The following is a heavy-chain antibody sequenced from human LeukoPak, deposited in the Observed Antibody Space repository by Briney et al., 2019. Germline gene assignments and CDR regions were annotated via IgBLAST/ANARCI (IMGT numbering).Heavy chain of an antibody. CDR2: IYHSGST. Sequence: SGTLSLTCTVSGYSISSGYYWGWIRQPPGKGLEWIGSIYHSGSTYYNPSLKSRVTISVDTSKNQFSLKLSSVTAADTAVYYCARGIAARGKPNWFDPWGQGTLVTVSS. J-gene: IGHJ5*02. D-gene: IGHD6-6*01. CDR3: ARGIAARGKPNWFDP. CDR1: GYSISSGYY. V-gene: IGHV4-38-2*02.